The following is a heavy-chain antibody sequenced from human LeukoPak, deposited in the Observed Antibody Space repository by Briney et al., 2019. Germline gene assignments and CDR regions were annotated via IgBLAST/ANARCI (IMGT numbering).Heavy chain of an antibody. D-gene: IGHD6-13*01. Sequence: SETLSLTCTVSGGSISSYYWSWIRQPPGKGLEWTGYIYYSGSTNYNPSLKSRVTISVDTSKNQFSLKLSSVTAADTAVYYCARDPIAAAGTVGYFDYWGQGTLVTVSS. CDR3: ARDPIAAAGTVGYFDY. J-gene: IGHJ4*02. CDR2: IYYSGST. CDR1: GGSISSYY. V-gene: IGHV4-59*01.